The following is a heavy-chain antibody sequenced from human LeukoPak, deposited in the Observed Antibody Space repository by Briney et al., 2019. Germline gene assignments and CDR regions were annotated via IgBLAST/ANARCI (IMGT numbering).Heavy chain of an antibody. V-gene: IGHV1-18*01. J-gene: IGHJ3*02. D-gene: IGHD3-10*02. Sequence: ASVKVSCKASGYTFTSYGISWVRQAPGQGLEWMGWISAYNGNTNYAQKLQGRVTMTTDTYTSTAYMELRSLRSDDTAVYYCALCRQRGRAFDIWGQGTMVTVSS. CDR3: ALCRQRGRAFDI. CDR1: GYTFTSYG. CDR2: ISAYNGNT.